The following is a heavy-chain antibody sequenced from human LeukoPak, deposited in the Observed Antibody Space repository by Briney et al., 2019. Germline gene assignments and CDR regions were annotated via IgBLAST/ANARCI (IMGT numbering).Heavy chain of an antibody. CDR2: IHHSGGT. Sequence: PSETLSLTCTVSGGSINNNYYYWAWIRQPPGKGPEWIGSIHHSGGTYYNPSLQSRVTISVDTSKNQFSLKLSSLTAADTAVYYCARDVPHYYDSSGPPRRAFDIWGQGTMVTVSS. D-gene: IGHD3-22*01. V-gene: IGHV4-39*07. CDR1: GGSINNNYYY. CDR3: ARDVPHYYDSSGPPRRAFDI. J-gene: IGHJ3*02.